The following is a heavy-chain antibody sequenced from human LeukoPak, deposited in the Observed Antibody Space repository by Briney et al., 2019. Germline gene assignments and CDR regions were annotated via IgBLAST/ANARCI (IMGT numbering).Heavy chain of an antibody. D-gene: IGHD2-2*01. J-gene: IGHJ4*02. V-gene: IGHV4-34*01. CDR1: GDSFSSFY. CDR3: ARWSAVWHYFDY. Sequence: SETLSLTCAVYGDSFSSFYWSWIRHPPGKGLEWIGEINHSGSTTYNPSLESRVTISVDTSKNQFSLNLTSVTAADTAVYFCARWSAVWHYFDYWGQGTLVTVSS. CDR2: INHSGST.